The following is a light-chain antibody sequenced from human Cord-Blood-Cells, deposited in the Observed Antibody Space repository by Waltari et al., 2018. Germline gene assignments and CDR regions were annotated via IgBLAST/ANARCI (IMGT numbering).Light chain of an antibody. CDR2: DVS. J-gene: IGLJ3*02. V-gene: IGLV2-11*01. Sequence: QSTLTKPRPVSGSPGQSVTIFSTGTSRDDGCSNSVSWYQQHPCKAPQLMIYDVSKRPSGVPDRFSGSKSGNTASLTISGLQAEDEADYYCCSYAGSYTLVFGGGTKLTVL. CDR3: CSYAGSYTLV. CDR1: SRDDGCSNS.